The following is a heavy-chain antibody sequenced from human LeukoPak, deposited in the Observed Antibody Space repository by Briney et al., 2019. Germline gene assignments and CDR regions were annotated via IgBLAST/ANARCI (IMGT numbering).Heavy chain of an antibody. CDR1: GFTFSSYA. Sequence: PGGSLRLSCAASGFTFSSYAMSWVRQAPGKGLEWVSAISGSGGSTYYADSVKGRFTISRDNSKNTLYLQMNSLRAEDTAVYYCAREGNEGFGELFGSTTWFDPWGQGTLVTVSS. J-gene: IGHJ5*02. CDR2: ISGSGGST. D-gene: IGHD3-10*01. CDR3: AREGNEGFGELFGSTTWFDP. V-gene: IGHV3-23*01.